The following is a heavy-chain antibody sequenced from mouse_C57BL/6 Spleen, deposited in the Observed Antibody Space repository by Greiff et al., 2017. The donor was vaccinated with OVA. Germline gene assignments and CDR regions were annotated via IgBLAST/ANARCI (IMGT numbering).Heavy chain of an antibody. Sequence: EVQRVESGPGMVKPSQSLSLTCTVTGYSITSGYDWHWIRHFPGNKLEWMGYISYSGSTNYNPSLKSRISITHDTSKNHFFLKLNSVTTEDTATYYCARDERGYFDYWGQGTTLTVSS. CDR3: ARDERGYFDY. CDR1: GYSITSGYD. V-gene: IGHV3-1*01. J-gene: IGHJ2*01. CDR2: ISYSGST.